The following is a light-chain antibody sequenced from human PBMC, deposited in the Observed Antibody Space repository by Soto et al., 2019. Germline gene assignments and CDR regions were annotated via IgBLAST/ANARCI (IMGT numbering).Light chain of an antibody. CDR1: QNSASW. Sequence: DIRMTQSPSTLSASVGDRVTITCRASQNSASWLAWYKHKPGKAPQLPIYDASNLKSGGPSRFSGSGYGTEFTLTIDTLQPDDFGTYYCQQYNAYPWTFGQGTKVDIK. CDR2: DAS. V-gene: IGKV1-5*01. CDR3: QQYNAYPWT. J-gene: IGKJ1*01.